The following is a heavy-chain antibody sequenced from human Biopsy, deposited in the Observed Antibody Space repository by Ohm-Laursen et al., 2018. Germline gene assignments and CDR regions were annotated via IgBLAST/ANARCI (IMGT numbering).Heavy chain of an antibody. CDR2: IVPILGHL. V-gene: IGHV1-69*04. Sequence: SSVKVSCNASGGPSSNYAFSWVRQAPGRGLEWVGRIVPILGHLNYAQRFQGRVSITADKSTTYAYMELSRLTSGDTAVYYCAADADGYYTEFDYWGPGTLVTASS. CDR3: AADADGYYTEFDY. CDR1: GGPSSNYA. J-gene: IGHJ4*02. D-gene: IGHD3-3*01.